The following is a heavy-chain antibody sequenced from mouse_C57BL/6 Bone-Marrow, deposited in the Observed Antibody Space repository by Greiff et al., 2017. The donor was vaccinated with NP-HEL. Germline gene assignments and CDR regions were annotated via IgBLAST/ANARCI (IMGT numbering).Heavy chain of an antibody. J-gene: IGHJ1*03. CDR3: ARTLEIYYDYDGYFDV. CDR2: IDPSDSYT. Sequence: QVQLQQSGAELVMPGASVKLSCKASGYTFTSYWMHWVKQRPGQGLEWIGEIDPSDSYTNYNQKFKGKSTLTVDKSSSTAYMQLSSLTSEDSAVYYCARTLEIYYDYDGYFDVWGTGTTVTVSS. CDR1: GYTFTSYW. V-gene: IGHV1-69*01. D-gene: IGHD2-4*01.